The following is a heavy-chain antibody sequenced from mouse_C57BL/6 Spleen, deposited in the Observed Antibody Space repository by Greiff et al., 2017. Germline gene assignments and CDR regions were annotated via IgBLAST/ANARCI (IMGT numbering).Heavy chain of an antibody. CDR2: IDPADRYT. D-gene: IGHD1-1*02. CDR1: GYTFTSYW. J-gene: IGHJ4*01. CDR3: ARSEHYANYYAMDY. V-gene: IGHV1-69*01. Sequence: QVQLQQPGAELVMPGASVKLSCKASGYTFTSYWMHWVKQRPGQGLEWIGEIDPADRYTNYNQKFKGKSTLTVDKSSSTAYMQLSSRASEDSAVYYCARSEHYANYYAMDYWGQGTSVTVSS.